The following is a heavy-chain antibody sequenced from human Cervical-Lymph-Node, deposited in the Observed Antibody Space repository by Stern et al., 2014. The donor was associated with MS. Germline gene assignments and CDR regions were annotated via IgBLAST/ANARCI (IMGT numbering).Heavy chain of an antibody. J-gene: IGHJ6*02. Sequence: EVQLVESGGGLLQPGGSLRLSCAASGFTFSSYSMNWVRQPPGKGLEWVSDIIDTSNTIYSADSVRGRFTISRDNAKTSLFLQMDSLRAEDTAVYYCARESAASTYAMDFWGQGTKVTVSS. CDR2: IIDTSNTI. V-gene: IGHV3-48*01. CDR1: GFTFSSYS. D-gene: IGHD2-2*01. CDR3: ARESAASTYAMDF.